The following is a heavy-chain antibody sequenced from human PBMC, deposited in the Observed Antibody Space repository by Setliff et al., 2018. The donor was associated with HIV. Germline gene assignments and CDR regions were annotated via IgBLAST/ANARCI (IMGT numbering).Heavy chain of an antibody. V-gene: IGHV1-46*01. CDR2: INPSGGSA. J-gene: IGHJ3*02. Sequence: ASVKVSCKASGYTFTSYYLHWVRQAPGQGLKWMGMINPSGGSASYAQKFQGRVTMSRDTSTSTVYMELSSLRSEDTAVYYCARDYFDSSAYHYGFGAFDIWGQGTMVTVSS. CDR3: ARDYFDSSAYHYGFGAFDI. D-gene: IGHD3-22*01. CDR1: GYTFTSYY.